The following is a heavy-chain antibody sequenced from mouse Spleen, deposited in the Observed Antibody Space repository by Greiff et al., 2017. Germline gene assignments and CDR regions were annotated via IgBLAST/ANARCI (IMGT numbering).Heavy chain of an antibody. V-gene: IGHV5-15*01. CDR1: GFTFSDYG. J-gene: IGHJ2*01. CDR3: ARQGGLTTANYFDY. Sequence: EVQRVESGGGLVKPGGSLKLSCAASGFTFSDYGMAWVRQAPGKGPEWVAFISNLAYSIYYADTVTGRFTISRENAKNTLYLEMSSLRSEDTAMYYCARQGGLTTANYFDYWGQGTTLTVSS. D-gene: IGHD1-2*01. CDR2: ISNLAYSI.